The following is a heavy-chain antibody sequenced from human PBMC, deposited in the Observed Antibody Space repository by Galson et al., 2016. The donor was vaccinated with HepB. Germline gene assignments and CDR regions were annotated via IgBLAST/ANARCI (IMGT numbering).Heavy chain of an antibody. CDR1: GFTFSNAW. D-gene: IGHD5-12*01. V-gene: IGHV3-15*07. CDR2: IKSKSDGGTT. J-gene: IGHJ4*02. Sequence: SLRLSCAASGFTFSNAWMNWVRQAPGKGLEWVGRIKSKSDGGTTDFAAPLKGRFTISRADSKNTLYLQMNRLKTEDTAMYYCATEIMANVSYWGQGTLVTVSS. CDR3: ATEIMANVSY.